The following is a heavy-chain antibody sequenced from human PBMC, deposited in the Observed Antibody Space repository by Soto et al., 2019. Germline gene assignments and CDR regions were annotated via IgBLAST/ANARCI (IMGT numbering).Heavy chain of an antibody. CDR1: GGSISSGDYY. V-gene: IGHV4-31*03. CDR3: ARVVRSDYYGMDV. CDR2: IYYSGST. Sequence: QLQLQESGPGLVKPSQTLSLTCTVLGGSISSGDYYWSWIRQHPGKGLEWIGYIYYSGSTDYSPSLKSRVTISVDTSKNQFSLKLSSVTAADTAVYYCARVVRSDYYGMDVWGQGTTVTVSS. J-gene: IGHJ6*02.